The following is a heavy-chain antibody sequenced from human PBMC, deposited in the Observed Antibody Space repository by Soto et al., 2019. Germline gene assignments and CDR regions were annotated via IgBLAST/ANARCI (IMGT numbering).Heavy chain of an antibody. Sequence: SGGSLRLSCAASGFTFSSYGMHWVRQAPGKGLEWVAVISYDGSNKYYADSVKGRFTISRDNSKNTLYLQMNSLRAEDTAVYYCAKGGYSSSWPKDYWGQGTLVTVSS. CDR2: ISYDGSNK. V-gene: IGHV3-30*18. J-gene: IGHJ4*02. CDR1: GFTFSSYG. D-gene: IGHD6-13*01. CDR3: AKGGYSSSWPKDY.